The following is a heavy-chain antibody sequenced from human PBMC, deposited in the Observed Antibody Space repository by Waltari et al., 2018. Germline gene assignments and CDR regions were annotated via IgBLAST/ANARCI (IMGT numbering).Heavy chain of an antibody. CDR3: VRDEPGDGLDY. J-gene: IGHJ4*02. CDR2: IESGESCT. D-gene: IGHD7-27*01. V-gene: IGHV3-74*03. Sequence: EVQLVESGGALVQPGGSLRLSCATSVFTFSRYWMHWVRQAPGKGLMWVSHIESGESCTTYADSVKGRFTISRDNAKNTMYLQMNSLGDEDTAVYYCVRDEPGDGLDYWGQGTLVTVSS. CDR1: VFTFSRYW.